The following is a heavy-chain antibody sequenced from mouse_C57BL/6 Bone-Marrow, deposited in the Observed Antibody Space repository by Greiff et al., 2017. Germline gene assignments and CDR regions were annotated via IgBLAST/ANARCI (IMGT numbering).Heavy chain of an antibody. V-gene: IGHV14-3*01. CDR1: GFNIENTY. D-gene: IGHD1-1*02. J-gene: IGHJ4*01. CDR2: IDPANGNT. CDR3: AREMGGKPLYYAMDY. Sequence: VQLQQSVAELVRPGASVKLSCTASGFNIENTYMHWVKQRPEQGLEWIGRIDPANGNTKYAPKFQGKATITADTSSNTAYLQLSSLTSEDTAIYYGAREMGGKPLYYAMDYWGQGTSVTVSS.